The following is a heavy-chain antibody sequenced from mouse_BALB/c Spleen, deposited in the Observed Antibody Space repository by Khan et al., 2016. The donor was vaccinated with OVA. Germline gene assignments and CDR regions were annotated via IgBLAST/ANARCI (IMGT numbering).Heavy chain of an antibody. CDR1: GYTFTTYT. Sequence: QVQLQQSGAELARPGASVKMSCKATGYTFTTYTMHWVKQRPGQGLEWIGYINPSSGYTNYNQKFKDKATLTADKSSSTAYMQLSSLTSEDSAVYYYARICYDYDDAMDYWGQGTSVTVSS. CDR2: INPSSGYT. CDR3: ARICYDYDDAMDY. D-gene: IGHD2-4*01. J-gene: IGHJ4*01. V-gene: IGHV1-4*01.